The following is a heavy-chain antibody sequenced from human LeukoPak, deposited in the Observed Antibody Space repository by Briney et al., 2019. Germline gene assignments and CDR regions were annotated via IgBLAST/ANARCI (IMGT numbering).Heavy chain of an antibody. CDR1: GGTFSSYA. CDR3: ARERATTDAFDI. CDR2: IIPIFGTA. V-gene: IGHV1-69*05. D-gene: IGHD1-26*01. J-gene: IGHJ3*02. Sequence: SVKVSCKASGGTFSSYAIGWVRQAPGQGLECMGGIIPIFGTANYAQKFQGRVTITTDESTSTAYMELSSLRSEDTAVYYCARERATTDAFDIWGQGTMVTVSS.